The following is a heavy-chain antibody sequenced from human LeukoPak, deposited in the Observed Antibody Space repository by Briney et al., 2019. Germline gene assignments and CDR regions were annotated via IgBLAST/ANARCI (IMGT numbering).Heavy chain of an antibody. D-gene: IGHD6-13*01. CDR1: KFTFSTFS. CDR2: ISGSGGYT. CDR3: AKDGHIAAAGSYFDY. Sequence: GGSLRLSCAASKFTFSTFSMSWVRQAPGKGLEWVSSISGSGGYTYYADSVKGRFTISRDNSKNTLYLQMNSLRAEDTAVYYCAKDGHIAAAGSYFDYWGQGTLVTVSS. J-gene: IGHJ4*02. V-gene: IGHV3-23*01.